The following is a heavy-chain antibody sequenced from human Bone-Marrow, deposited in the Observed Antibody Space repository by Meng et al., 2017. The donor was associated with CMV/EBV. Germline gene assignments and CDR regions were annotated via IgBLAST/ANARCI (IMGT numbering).Heavy chain of an antibody. D-gene: IGHD6-6*01. Sequence: GGSLRLSCAASGFTFDDYAMHWVRQATGKGLEWVSAIGTAGDTYYPGSVKGRFTISRENAKNSLYLQMNSLRAGDTAVYYCARGGSRSIAAPQVRPELYGMDVWGQGTTVTVSS. J-gene: IGHJ6*02. CDR3: ARGGSRSIAAPQVRPELYGMDV. CDR2: IGTAGDT. V-gene: IGHV3-13*01. CDR1: GFTFDDYA.